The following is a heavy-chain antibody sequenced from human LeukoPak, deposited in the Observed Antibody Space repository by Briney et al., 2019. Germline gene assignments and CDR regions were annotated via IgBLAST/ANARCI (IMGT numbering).Heavy chain of an antibody. J-gene: IGHJ6*03. CDR1: GYTFTGYY. V-gene: IGHV1-2*06. Sequence: ASVKVSCKASGYTFTGYYMHWVRQAPGQGLEWMGRINPNSGGTNYAQKFQGRVTMTRDTSISTAYMELSRLRSDDTAVYYCARGVGTSYYMDVWGKGTTVTVSS. CDR3: ARGVGTSYYMDV. D-gene: IGHD7-27*01. CDR2: INPNSGGT.